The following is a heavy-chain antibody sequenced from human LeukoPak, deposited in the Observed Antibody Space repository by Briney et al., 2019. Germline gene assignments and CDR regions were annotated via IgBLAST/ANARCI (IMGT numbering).Heavy chain of an antibody. D-gene: IGHD6-13*01. CDR3: ARDGSSLDY. CDR2: IWYDGSNK. J-gene: IGHJ4*02. V-gene: IGHV3-33*01. CDR1: GFTFSSYG. Sequence: GGSLGLSCAASGFTFSSYGMHWVRQAPGKGLEWVAVIWYDGSNKYYADSVKGRFTISRDNSKNTLYLQMNSLRAEGTAVYYCARDGSSLDYWGQGTLVTVSS.